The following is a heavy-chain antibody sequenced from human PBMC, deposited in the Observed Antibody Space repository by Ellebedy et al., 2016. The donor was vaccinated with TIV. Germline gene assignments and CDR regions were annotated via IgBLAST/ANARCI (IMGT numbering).Heavy chain of an antibody. V-gene: IGHV4-59*01. Sequence: MPSETLSLTCTVSGGSISPYYWSWIRQPPGKGLEWIGYISYSGSANYNPSLTSRVTISVDTSKNQFSLKLSSVTAADTAVYYCARDGEYCSGGSCYDYWGQGTLVTVSS. CDR3: ARDGEYCSGGSCYDY. CDR2: ISYSGSA. CDR1: GGSISPYY. D-gene: IGHD2-15*01. J-gene: IGHJ4*02.